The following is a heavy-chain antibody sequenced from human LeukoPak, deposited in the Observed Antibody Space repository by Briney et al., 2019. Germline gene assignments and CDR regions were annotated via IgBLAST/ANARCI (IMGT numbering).Heavy chain of an antibody. Sequence: SETLSLTCTVSGGSISSSGYYWGWIRQPPGKGLEWIGNTYYVGSTYYNPSLNSRVTISVDTSKNQFSLKLSSVTAADTAVYYCARTVVRGVMYYYYYMDVWGKGTTVTISS. J-gene: IGHJ6*03. D-gene: IGHD3-10*01. CDR3: ARTVVRGVMYYYYYMDV. CDR1: GGSISSSGYY. CDR2: TYYVGST. V-gene: IGHV4-39*07.